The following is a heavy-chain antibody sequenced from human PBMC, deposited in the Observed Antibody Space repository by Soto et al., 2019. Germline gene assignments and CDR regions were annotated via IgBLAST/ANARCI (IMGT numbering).Heavy chain of an antibody. V-gene: IGHV4-34*01. Sequence: PSETLSLTCAVYGWSFSGYYWSLIRQPPGKGLEWIGEINHSGSTNYNPSLKSRVTISVDTSKNQFSLKLSSVTAADTAVYYCAQGSGSSWYRSFGYWGQGTLVTVSS. CDR3: AQGSGSSWYRSFGY. CDR1: GWSFSGYY. D-gene: IGHD6-13*01. CDR2: INHSGST. J-gene: IGHJ4*02.